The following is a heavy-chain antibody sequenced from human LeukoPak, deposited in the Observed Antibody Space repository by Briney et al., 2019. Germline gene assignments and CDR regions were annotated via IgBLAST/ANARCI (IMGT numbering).Heavy chain of an antibody. CDR3: ARGWELPWFDY. CDR1: GGSISSYY. V-gene: IGHV4-59*01. CDR2: IYYSGST. Sequence: SETLSLTCTVSGGSISSYYWSWIRQPPGKGLEWIGYIYYSGSTNYNPSLKSRVTISVDTSKNQFSLKLSSVTAADTAVYYCARGWELPWFDYWGQGTLVTVSS. J-gene: IGHJ4*02. D-gene: IGHD1-26*01.